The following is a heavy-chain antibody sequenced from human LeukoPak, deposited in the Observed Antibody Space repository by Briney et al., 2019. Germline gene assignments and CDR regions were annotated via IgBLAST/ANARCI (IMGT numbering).Heavy chain of an antibody. CDR2: ISSSSGIT. CDR3: AKGSIVGANNWFDP. D-gene: IGHD1-26*01. CDR1: GFTFSSFA. V-gene: IGHV3-23*01. J-gene: IGHJ5*02. Sequence: GGSLRLSCAASGFTFSSFAMSWVRQAPGRGMEWVSLISSSSGITDYADSVKGRFTISRDNSKNTLYLQMNSLRAEDTAVYYCAKGSIVGANNWFDPWGQGTLVTVSS.